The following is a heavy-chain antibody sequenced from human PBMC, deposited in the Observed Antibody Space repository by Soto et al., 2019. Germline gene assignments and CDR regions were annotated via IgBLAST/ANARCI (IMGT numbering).Heavy chain of an antibody. CDR2: IYYSGST. CDR3: ARAWDYYYYGMDV. Sequence: SETLSLTCTVSGGSISSGDYYWSWILHPPGKGLEWIGYIYYSGSTYYNPSLKSRVTISVDTSKNQFSLKLSSVTAADTAVYYCARAWDYYYYGMDVWGQGTTVTVSS. J-gene: IGHJ6*02. CDR1: GGSISSGDYY. D-gene: IGHD7-27*01. V-gene: IGHV4-30-4*01.